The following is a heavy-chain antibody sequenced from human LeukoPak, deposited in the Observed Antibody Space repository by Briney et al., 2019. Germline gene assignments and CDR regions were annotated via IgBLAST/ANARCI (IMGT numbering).Heavy chain of an antibody. J-gene: IGHJ4*02. CDR2: ILSDGSKE. D-gene: IGHD4-23*01. CDR3: AKIKVVTLGDY. V-gene: IGHV3-33*06. CDR1: GSTFSSYG. Sequence: GGSLRLSCAASGSTFSSYGMHWVRQAPGKGLEWVAVILSDGSKEFYTDSVKGRFTISRDNSKNTLYPQMNSLRAEDTAVYYCAKIKVVTLGDYWGQGTLVTVSS.